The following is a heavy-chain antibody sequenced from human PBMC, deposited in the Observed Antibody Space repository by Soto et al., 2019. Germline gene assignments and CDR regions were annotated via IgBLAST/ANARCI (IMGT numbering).Heavy chain of an antibody. CDR2: ISYDGSNK. CDR3: ARDRSRVRFGVVITLDY. J-gene: IGHJ4*02. CDR1: GFTFGGYA. V-gene: IGHV3-30-3*01. D-gene: IGHD3-3*01. Sequence: PGGSLRLSCAASGFTFGGYAMHWVRQAPGKGLEWVAVISYDGSNKYYADSVKGRFTISRDNSKNTLYLQMNSLRAEDTAVYYCARDRSRVRFGVVITLDYWGQGTLVTVSS.